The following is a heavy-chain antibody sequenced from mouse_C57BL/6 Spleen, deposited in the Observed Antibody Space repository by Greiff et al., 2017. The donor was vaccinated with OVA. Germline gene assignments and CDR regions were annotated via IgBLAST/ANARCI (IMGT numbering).Heavy chain of an antibody. J-gene: IGHJ2*01. Sequence: VQLQQSGPELVKPGASVKMSCKASGYTFTDYNMHWVKQSHGQSLEWIGYINPNNGGTSYNQKFKGKATLTVNKSSSTAYMELRSLTSEDSAVYYCARWGTTVVGDYWGQGTTLPVSS. CDR3: ARWGTTVVGDY. CDR1: GYTFTDYN. CDR2: INPNNGGT. D-gene: IGHD1-1*01. V-gene: IGHV1-22*01.